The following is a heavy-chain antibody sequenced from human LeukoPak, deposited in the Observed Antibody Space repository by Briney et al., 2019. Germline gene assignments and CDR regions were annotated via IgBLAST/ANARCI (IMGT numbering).Heavy chain of an antibody. Sequence: GGSLRLSCAASGFTFSDYYMSWIRQAPGKGLEWVSYISSSSYTNYADSVKGRFTISRDNAKNSLYLQMNSLRAEDTAVYYCARAQRGYSYGYGPSYFDYWGQGTLVTVSS. V-gene: IGHV3-11*06. J-gene: IGHJ4*02. CDR2: ISSSSYT. CDR3: ARAQRGYSYGYGPSYFDY. D-gene: IGHD5-18*01. CDR1: GFTFSDYY.